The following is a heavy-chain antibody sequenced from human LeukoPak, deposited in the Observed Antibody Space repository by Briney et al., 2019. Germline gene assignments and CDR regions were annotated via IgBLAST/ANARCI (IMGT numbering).Heavy chain of an antibody. CDR3: ARSLGYCSVGSCFPFDY. CDR2: IKQDGSDK. D-gene: IGHD2-15*01. Sequence: GGSLRLSCAASGFTFSSYWMSWVRQAPGKGLEWVANIKQDGSDKYYVDSVKGRFTISRDNAKNSLYLQMNSLRAEDTAVYYCARSLGYCSVGSCFPFDYWGQGTLVTVSS. CDR1: GFTFSSYW. V-gene: IGHV3-7*05. J-gene: IGHJ4*02.